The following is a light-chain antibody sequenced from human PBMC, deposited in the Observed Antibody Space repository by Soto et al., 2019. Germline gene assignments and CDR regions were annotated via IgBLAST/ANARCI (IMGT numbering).Light chain of an antibody. J-gene: IGLJ1*01. CDR1: SSDVGGYNY. CDR2: EVS. CDR3: SSYGGSNNFAV. Sequence: QSALTQPPSASGSPGQSVTISCTGTSSDVGGYNYVSWYQQHPGKAPKLMIYEVSKRPSGVPDRFSGSKSGNTASLTVSGIQAEDEADYYCSSYGGSNNFAVFGTGTKFTVL. V-gene: IGLV2-8*01.